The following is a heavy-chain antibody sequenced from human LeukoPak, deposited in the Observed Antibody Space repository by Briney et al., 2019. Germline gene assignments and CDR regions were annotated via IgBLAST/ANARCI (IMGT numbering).Heavy chain of an antibody. CDR3: TKGDGGWYPIDY. J-gene: IGHJ4*02. CDR2: INENAANT. V-gene: IGHV3-23*01. D-gene: IGHD6-19*01. CDR1: GLTFSNYG. Sequence: GGSLRLSCAASGLTFSNYGMSWVRQAPGKGLEWVSTINENAANTHYADSVKGRFTISRDNSKNTLLLQMNSLRADDTALYYCTKGDGGWYPIDYWGQGTLVIVSS.